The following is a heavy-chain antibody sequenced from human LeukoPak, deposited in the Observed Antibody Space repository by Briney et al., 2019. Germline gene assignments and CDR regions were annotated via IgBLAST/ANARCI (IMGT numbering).Heavy chain of an antibody. CDR3: ARGRPRVDY. V-gene: IGHV3-69-1*01. CDR2: IRGSGTT. Sequence: PGGSLRLSCAASGFTFSTYPMNWVRQAPGKGLEWISHIRGSGTTDYADSVKGRFTISRDNAKNSLYLQLSSLRAEDTAVYYCARGRPRVDYWGQGTLVTVSS. J-gene: IGHJ4*02. CDR1: GFTFSTYP.